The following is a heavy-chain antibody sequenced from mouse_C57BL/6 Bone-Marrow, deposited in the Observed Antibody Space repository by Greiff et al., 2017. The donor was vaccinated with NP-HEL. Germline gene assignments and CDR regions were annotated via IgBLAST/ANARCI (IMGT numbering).Heavy chain of an antibody. V-gene: IGHV1-4*01. CDR3: ARLGNWEYYFDY. CDR1: GYTFTSYT. Sequence: QVQLQQSGAELARPGASVKMSCKASGYTFTSYTMHWVKQRPGQGLEWIGYINPSSGYTKYNQKFKDKATLTADKSSSTAYMQLSSLTSEDAAVYYCARLGNWEYYFDYWGQGTTLTVSS. J-gene: IGHJ2*01. CDR2: INPSSGYT. D-gene: IGHD4-1*01.